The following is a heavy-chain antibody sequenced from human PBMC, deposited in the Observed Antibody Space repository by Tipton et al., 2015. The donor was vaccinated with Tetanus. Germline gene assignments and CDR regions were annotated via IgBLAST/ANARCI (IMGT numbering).Heavy chain of an antibody. CDR2: SWYDGTDK. CDR1: GFIFSSYG. D-gene: IGHD2-15*01. V-gene: IGHV3-33*01. CDR3: AREADCSGGSCFSGDFDN. Sequence: SLRLSCAASGFIFSSYGIHWVRQAPGKGLEWVAVSWYDGTDKYYADSVKGRFTISRDNSKNTLYLQMNSLRAEDTAVYYCAREADCSGGSCFSGDFDNWGQGTRVTVPS. J-gene: IGHJ4*02.